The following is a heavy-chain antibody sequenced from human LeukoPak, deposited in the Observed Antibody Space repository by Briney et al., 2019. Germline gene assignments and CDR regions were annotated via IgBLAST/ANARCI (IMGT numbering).Heavy chain of an antibody. CDR2: ISYDGSNK. CDR3: AKVGSGSVFGDY. V-gene: IGHV3-30*18. Sequence: GRSLRLSCAASGFTFSSYGMHWVRQAPGKGLEWVAVISYDGSNKYYADSVKGRFTISRDNSKNTLYLQMNSLRAEDTAVYYCAKVGSGSVFGDYWGQGTLVTVSS. J-gene: IGHJ4*02. CDR1: GFTFSSYG. D-gene: IGHD2-15*01.